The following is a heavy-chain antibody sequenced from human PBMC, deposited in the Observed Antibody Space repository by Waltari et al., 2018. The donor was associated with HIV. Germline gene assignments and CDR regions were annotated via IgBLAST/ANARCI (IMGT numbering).Heavy chain of an antibody. CDR3: ARDSRGTSWSLNWFDP. Sequence: EVQLVDSGGGLVKPEGSLRHSCAASGFTFSDYSMNWVRQSPGKGLEWVSSISSSGSFIYYADSVKGRFTISRDNAQNSMYLQMNNLRADDSAMYYCARDSRGTSWSLNWFDPWGQGTLVTVSS. J-gene: IGHJ5*02. CDR1: GFTFSDYS. CDR2: ISSSGSFI. D-gene: IGHD6-13*01. V-gene: IGHV3-21*02.